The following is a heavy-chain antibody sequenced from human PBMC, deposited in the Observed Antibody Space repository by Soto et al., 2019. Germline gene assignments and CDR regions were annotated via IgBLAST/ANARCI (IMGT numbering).Heavy chain of an antibody. J-gene: IGHJ4*02. CDR3: AKDMFSSSSAATFDY. V-gene: IGHV3-9*01. D-gene: IGHD6-6*01. CDR2: ISWQSGSI. Sequence: EVQLVESGGGLAQPGRSLRLSCAASGFIFDDYAMHWVRQAPGKGLKWVSGISWQSGSIRYADSVKGRFTISRDNAKNSLYLQMNGLRVEDTALYYCAKDMFSSSSAATFDYWGQGILVTVSS. CDR1: GFIFDDYA.